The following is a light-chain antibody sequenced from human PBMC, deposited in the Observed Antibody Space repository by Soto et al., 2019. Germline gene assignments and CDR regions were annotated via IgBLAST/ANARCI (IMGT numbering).Light chain of an antibody. CDR3: QQYSTSPTWT. J-gene: IGKJ1*01. V-gene: IGKV3-20*01. CDR1: QSVRSSY. Sequence: EIVLTQSPGTLSLSPGERATLSCRASQSVRSSYLAWYQQKPGQAPRLLIYSTSSRATGIPDRFSGSGSGTDFTLTISRLEPEDFAVYYCQQYSTSPTWTFGQGTKVDI. CDR2: STS.